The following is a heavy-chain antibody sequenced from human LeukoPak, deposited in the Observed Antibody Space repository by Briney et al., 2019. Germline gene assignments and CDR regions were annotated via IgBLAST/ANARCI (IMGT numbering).Heavy chain of an antibody. CDR1: GFTFSNVW. Sequence: KPGGSLRLSCTVSGFTFSNVWMNWVRQAPGKGLEWVGRIKSRTDGGAIDYAAPVKGRFTISRDDSKDTLFLQMNSLKTEDTAVYYCTTVLRWFDESDSWGQGTLVTVSS. V-gene: IGHV3-15*01. CDR3: TTVLRWFDESDS. CDR2: IKSRTDGGAI. D-gene: IGHD3-10*01. J-gene: IGHJ4*02.